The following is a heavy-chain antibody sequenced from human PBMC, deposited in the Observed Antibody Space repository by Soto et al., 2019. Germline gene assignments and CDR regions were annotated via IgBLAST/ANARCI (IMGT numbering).Heavy chain of an antibody. CDR1: GCTFSSYS. Sequence: GGSLRLSCAASGCTFSSYSMNWVRQDPGKGLEWVSSISSSSSYIYYADSVKGRYTISRDNAKNSLYWQMNSRRAEDTAVYYCARDSAETFDYWGQGTLVTVSS. J-gene: IGHJ4*02. CDR3: ARDSAETFDY. CDR2: ISSSSSYI. V-gene: IGHV3-21*01.